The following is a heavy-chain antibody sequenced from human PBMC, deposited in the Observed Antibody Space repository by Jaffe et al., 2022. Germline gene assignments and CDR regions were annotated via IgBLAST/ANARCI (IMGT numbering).Heavy chain of an antibody. Sequence: EVQLVESGGDLVKPGGSLRLSCAASGFTFSSYSMTWVRQAPGKGLEWVSSIRSSSGHIYYADSVKGRFTVSRDNAKNSLNLKMDSLGADDTAVYYCATSLREFFLFPVSLDYWGLGTLVTVSS. CDR1: GFTFSSYS. V-gene: IGHV3-21*01. J-gene: IGHJ4*02. CDR3: ATSLREFFLFPVSLDY. CDR2: IRSSSGHI.